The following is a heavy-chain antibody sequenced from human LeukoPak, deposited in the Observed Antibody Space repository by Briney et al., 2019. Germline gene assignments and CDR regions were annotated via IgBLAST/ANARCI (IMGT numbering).Heavy chain of an antibody. J-gene: IGHJ4*02. D-gene: IGHD2-15*01. V-gene: IGHV3-23*01. Sequence: GGSLRLSCAASGFTFSSYAMSWVRQAPGKGLEWVSAISGSGGSTYYADSVKGRFTISRDNSKNTLYLQMNSLRAEDTAVYYCAKPRYCSGGCCYGYFDYWGQGTLVTVSS. CDR2: ISGSGGST. CDR1: GFTFSSYA. CDR3: AKPRYCSGGCCYGYFDY.